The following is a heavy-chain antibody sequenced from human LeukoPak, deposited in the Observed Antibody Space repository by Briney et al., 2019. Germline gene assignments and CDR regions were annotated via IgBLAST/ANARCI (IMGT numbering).Heavy chain of an antibody. V-gene: IGHV3-23*01. CDR1: GFTFNGYA. Sequence: GGSLRLSCAASGFTFNGYAMSWVRQAPGKGLEWVSTISPTGAGTYYADSVKGLFTISRDNSKNTLYLEMNSLRAEDTAVYYCAKYTERAFDVWGQGTTVTVSS. CDR2: ISPTGAGT. CDR3: AKYTERAFDV. J-gene: IGHJ3*01. D-gene: IGHD2-2*02.